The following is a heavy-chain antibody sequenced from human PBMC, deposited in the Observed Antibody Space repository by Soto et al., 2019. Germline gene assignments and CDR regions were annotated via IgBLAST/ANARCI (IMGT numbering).Heavy chain of an antibody. V-gene: IGHV4-4*02. D-gene: IGHD6-19*01. CDR2: AYHNGLT. CDR3: ERDAAVPGESDRFDY. CDR1: CDSVTSSVC. J-gene: IGHJ4*02. Sequence: ETRSLTWAIACDSVTSSVCVLWVRQLPGKGLEWIGEAYHNGLTDYNPSLKSRVTMSVDTSKNEFSLKLTYLTAADTAIYYCERDAAVPGESDRFDYWGQGTLVTASS.